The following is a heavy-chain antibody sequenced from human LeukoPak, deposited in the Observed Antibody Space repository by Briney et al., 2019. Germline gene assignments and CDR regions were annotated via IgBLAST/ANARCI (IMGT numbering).Heavy chain of an antibody. CDR2: ISSSRSTI. CDR1: GFTFSTYS. CDR3: AREATSRPYFDY. J-gene: IGHJ4*02. V-gene: IGHV3-48*04. D-gene: IGHD2-2*01. Sequence: GGSLRLSCAASGFTFSTYSMNWVRQAPGKGLEWLSYISSSRSTIYYADSVKGRFTISSDNAKNSLYLQMNSLRAEDTAVYYCAREATSRPYFDYWGQGTLVTVSS.